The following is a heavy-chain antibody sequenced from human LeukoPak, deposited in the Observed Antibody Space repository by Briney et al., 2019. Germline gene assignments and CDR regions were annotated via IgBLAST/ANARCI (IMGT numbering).Heavy chain of an antibody. V-gene: IGHV4-34*01. J-gene: IGHJ6*02. CDR2: INHSGST. CDR1: GGSFSGYY. D-gene: IGHD2-8*02. CDR3: ASSGGWWNYYYGMDV. Sequence: SETLSLTCAVYGGSFSGYYWSWIRQPPGKGLEWIGEINHSGSTNYNPSLKSRVTISVDTSKNQFSLKLSSVTAADTAVYYCASSGGWWNYYYGMDVWGQGTTVTVSS.